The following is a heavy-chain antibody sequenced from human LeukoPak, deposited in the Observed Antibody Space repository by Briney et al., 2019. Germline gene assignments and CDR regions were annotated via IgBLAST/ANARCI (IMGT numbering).Heavy chain of an antibody. J-gene: IGHJ5*02. CDR2: IYHTGST. Sequence: SETLSLTCSVSDYSISSTYYWGWIRQPPGKGLEWIGNIYHTGSTYYNPSLKSRVTISLDTSKDQFSLKLNSVTAADTAVYYCARGVYYDTSDNWFDPWGQGTLVTVSS. CDR1: DYSISSTYY. CDR3: ARGVYYDTSDNWFDP. V-gene: IGHV4-38-2*02. D-gene: IGHD3-22*01.